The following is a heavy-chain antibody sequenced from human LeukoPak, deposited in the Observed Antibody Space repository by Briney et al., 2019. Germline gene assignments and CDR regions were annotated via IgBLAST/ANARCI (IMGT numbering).Heavy chain of an antibody. V-gene: IGHV1-46*01. CDR3: AREGSSSTSEY. CDR2: INPSDGST. CDR1: VYTFTIYY. J-gene: IGHJ4*02. D-gene: IGHD6-6*01. Sequence: ASVTLSCKSSVYTFTIYYMHWVRQAPAQGLEWMGIINPSDGSTSYEQKFQSRVTMTKDTSTSTVYMELSSLISEDTAVYYCAREGSSSTSEYWGQGTLVTVSS.